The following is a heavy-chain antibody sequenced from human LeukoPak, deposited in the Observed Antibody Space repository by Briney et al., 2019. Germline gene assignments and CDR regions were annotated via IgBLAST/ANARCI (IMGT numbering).Heavy chain of an antibody. V-gene: IGHV6-1*01. CDR1: GDSVSSNSAA. D-gene: IGHD6-25*01. CDR3: ARGRPTYYAINV. Sequence: SQTLSLTCAISGDSVSSNSAAWNWIRQSPSRGLEWLGRTFYWAKWTNDYAVSLKGRITINADTSKNQFSLQLNSVTPEDTAVYYCARGRPTYYAINVWGQGTPVTVSS. CDR2: TFYWAKWTN. J-gene: IGHJ6*02.